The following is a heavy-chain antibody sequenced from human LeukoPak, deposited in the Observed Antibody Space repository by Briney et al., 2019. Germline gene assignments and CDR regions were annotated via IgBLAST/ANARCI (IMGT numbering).Heavy chain of an antibody. Sequence: GGSLRLSCAASGFTFSSYEMNWVRQAPGKGLEWVSAISGSGGNTYYADSVKGRFTISRDNSKNTLFLQMNNLRAEDTAVYYCAKDTTMKGYWGQGTLVTVSS. D-gene: IGHD5-18*01. CDR3: AKDTTMKGY. J-gene: IGHJ4*02. CDR2: ISGSGGNT. CDR1: GFTFSSYE. V-gene: IGHV3-23*01.